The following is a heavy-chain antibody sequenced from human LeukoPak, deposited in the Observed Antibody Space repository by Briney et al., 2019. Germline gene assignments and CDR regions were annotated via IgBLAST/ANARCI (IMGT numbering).Heavy chain of an antibody. D-gene: IGHD2-2*01. CDR1: GGSISSGGYY. V-gene: IGHV4-30-2*01. J-gene: IGHJ3*02. CDR2: IYHSGST. CDR3: ARDISVVVPAAKDPDAFDI. Sequence: SETLSLTCTVSGGSISSGGYYWSWIRQPPGKGLEWIGYIYHSGSTYYNPSLKSRVTISVDRSKNQFSLKLSSVTAADTAVYYCARDISVVVPAAKDPDAFDIWGQGTMVTVSS.